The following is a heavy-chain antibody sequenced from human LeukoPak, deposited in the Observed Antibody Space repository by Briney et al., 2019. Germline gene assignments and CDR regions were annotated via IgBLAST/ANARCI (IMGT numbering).Heavy chain of an antibody. J-gene: IGHJ4*02. Sequence: ASVKVSCKASGYTFTGYYMHWVRQAPGQGLEWMGWINPNSGGTNYAQKFQGRVTMTRDTSISTAYMELSRPRSDDTAVYYCARAQGRDGYNSFDYWGQGTLVTVSS. D-gene: IGHD5-24*01. CDR1: GYTFTGYY. V-gene: IGHV1-2*02. CDR3: ARAQGRDGYNSFDY. CDR2: INPNSGGT.